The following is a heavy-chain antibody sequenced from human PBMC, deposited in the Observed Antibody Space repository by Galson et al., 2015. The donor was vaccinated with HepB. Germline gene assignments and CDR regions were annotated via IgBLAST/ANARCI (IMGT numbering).Heavy chain of an antibody. Sequence: SLRLSCAASGFTVSSNYMSWVRQAPGKGLEWVSVIYSGGSTYYADSVKGRFTISRDNSKNTLYLQMNSLRAEDTAVYYCARDLVSSSWEDWGQGTLVTVSS. V-gene: IGHV3-66*02. CDR1: GFTVSSNY. J-gene: IGHJ4*02. CDR2: IYSGGST. D-gene: IGHD6-13*01. CDR3: ARDLVSSSWED.